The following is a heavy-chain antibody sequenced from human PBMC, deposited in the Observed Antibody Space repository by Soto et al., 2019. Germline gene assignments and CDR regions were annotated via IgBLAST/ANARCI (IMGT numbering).Heavy chain of an antibody. CDR1: GYTFTSYA. CDR3: ARDQGPRVDTAMGVPDY. V-gene: IGHV1-3*01. J-gene: IGHJ4*02. Sequence: ASVKVSCKASGYTFTSYAMHWVRQAPGQRLEWMGWINAGNGNTKYSQKFQGRVTITRDTSASTAYMELSSLRSEDTAVYYCARDQGPRVDTAMGVPDYWGQGTLVTVSS. D-gene: IGHD5-18*01. CDR2: INAGNGNT.